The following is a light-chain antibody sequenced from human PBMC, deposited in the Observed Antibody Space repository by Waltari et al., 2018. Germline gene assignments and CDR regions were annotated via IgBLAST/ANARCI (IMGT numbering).Light chain of an antibody. V-gene: IGKV1-5*03. CDR2: KAS. Sequence: DIQMTPSPSTLSASVGDRSTISCRASQTIMSWVAWYQQKPGKAPKVLIYKASILQSGVPSRFSGSGSGTEFTLTISSLQPDDFATYYCQQYNGYSGTFGQGTKVEIQ. CDR3: QQYNGYSGT. J-gene: IGKJ1*01. CDR1: QTIMSW.